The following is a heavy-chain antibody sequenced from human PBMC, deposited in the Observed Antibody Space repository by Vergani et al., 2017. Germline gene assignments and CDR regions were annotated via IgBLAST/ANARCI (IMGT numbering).Heavy chain of an antibody. Sequence: EVQLVESGGGLVQPGGSLRLSCAASGFTFSSYSMNWVRQAPGKGLEWVSSISSSSSYIYYADSVQGRFTISRDNAKNSLYLQMNSLRAEDTAVYYCARESYIGSYYGIDYWGQGTLVTVSS. D-gene: IGHD1-26*01. V-gene: IGHV3-21*01. CDR1: GFTFSSYS. J-gene: IGHJ4*02. CDR3: ARESYIGSYYGIDY. CDR2: ISSSSSYI.